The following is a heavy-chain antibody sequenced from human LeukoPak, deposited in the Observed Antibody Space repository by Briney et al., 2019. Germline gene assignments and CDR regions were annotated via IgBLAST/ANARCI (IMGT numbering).Heavy chain of an antibody. D-gene: IGHD2-21*02. V-gene: IGHV3-48*01. Sequence: TGGSLRLSCAASGFTFSRFIMNWVRQAPGKGLEWVSYISGSSGNIHYADSVKGRFTISRDNAKNSLYLQMNSLRAEDTAVYYCARDTAFSFDYWGQGNMVTVSS. CDR1: GFTFSRFI. J-gene: IGHJ4*02. CDR3: ARDTAFSFDY. CDR2: ISGSSGNI.